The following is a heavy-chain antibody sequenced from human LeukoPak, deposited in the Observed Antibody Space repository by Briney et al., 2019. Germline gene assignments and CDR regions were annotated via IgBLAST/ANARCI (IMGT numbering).Heavy chain of an antibody. Sequence: SETLSLTCAVSGVSISTSCWSWIRQSPGRGLEWVGYRCDDGRDLYNPSLRSRVSRVTISVDASEKQFSLSLRSVTAADTAMYYCARTTRVTPDGRAEYFEDWGQGTLVIVSS. J-gene: IGHJ1*01. V-gene: IGHV4-59*03. D-gene: IGHD4-11*01. CDR2: RCDDGRD. CDR3: ARTTRVTPDGRAEYFED. CDR1: GVSISTSC.